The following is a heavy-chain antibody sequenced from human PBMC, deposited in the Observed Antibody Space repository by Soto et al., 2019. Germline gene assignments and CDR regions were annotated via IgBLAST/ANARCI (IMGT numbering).Heavy chain of an antibody. J-gene: IGHJ4*02. CDR2: ISDSGGTS. CDR3: AKRPRALLTFDY. V-gene: IGHV3-23*04. D-gene: IGHD1-26*01. Sequence: EVQLVDSGGGLVQPGGSLRLSCAASGFIFSNYVMSWVRQAPGKGLEWVSSISDSGGTSYYADSVKGRFTISRDNSKTCMYLQMNSLRAEDTAIYYCAKRPRALLTFDYWGKGTLVTVSS. CDR1: GFIFSNYV.